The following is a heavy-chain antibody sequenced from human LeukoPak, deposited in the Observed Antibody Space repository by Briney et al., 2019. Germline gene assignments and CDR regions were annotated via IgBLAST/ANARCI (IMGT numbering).Heavy chain of an antibody. V-gene: IGHV3-21*01. D-gene: IGHD5-24*01. CDR3: ARDWGDGYKEGGRLLDY. CDR1: GFTFSSYS. CDR2: ISSSSSYI. Sequence: GGSLRLSCAASGFTFSSYSMNWVRQAPGKGLEWVSSISSSSSYIYYADSVKGRFTISRDNAKNSLYLQMNSLRAEDTAVYYCARDWGDGYKEGGRLLDYWGQGTLVTVSS. J-gene: IGHJ4*02.